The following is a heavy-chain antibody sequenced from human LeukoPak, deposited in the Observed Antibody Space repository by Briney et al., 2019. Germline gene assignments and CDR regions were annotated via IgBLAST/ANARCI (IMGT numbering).Heavy chain of an antibody. CDR1: AFTFSSYG. J-gene: IGHJ4*02. CDR3: ARDQAYFDY. CDR2: IWYDGSNK. Sequence: GGSLRLSCAVSAFTFSSYGMHWVRQAPGKGLEWVAVIWYDGSNKYYADSVKGRFTISRDNSKNTLYLQMNSLRTEDTAVYYCARDQAYFDYWGQGTLVTVSS. V-gene: IGHV3-33*01.